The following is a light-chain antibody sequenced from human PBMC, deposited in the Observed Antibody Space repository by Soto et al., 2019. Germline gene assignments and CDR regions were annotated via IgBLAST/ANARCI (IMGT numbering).Light chain of an antibody. V-gene: IGLV2-14*01. J-gene: IGLJ3*02. CDR2: EVT. CDR1: SSDVGGYNY. CDR3: TSYTTSSTRV. Sequence: QSALTQPASVSGSPGQSITISCTGTSSDVGGYNYVSWYQQYPGKAPKVIIYEVTNRPSGVSTRFSGSKSGNTASLTISGLQAEDEADYYCTSYTTSSTRVFGGGTKLTVL.